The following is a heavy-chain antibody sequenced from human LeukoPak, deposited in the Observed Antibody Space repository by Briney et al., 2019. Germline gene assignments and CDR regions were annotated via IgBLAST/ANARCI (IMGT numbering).Heavy chain of an antibody. CDR3: ARDISYYDFWSGPSPPYFDY. D-gene: IGHD3-3*01. CDR1: GFTFSSYW. V-gene: IGHV3-7*01. CDR2: IKQDGSEK. Sequence: GGSLRLSCAASGFTFSSYWMSWVRQAPGKGLEWVANIKQDGSEKYYVDSVKGRFTISRDNAKNSLYLQMNSLRAEDTAVYYCARDISYYDFWSGPSPPYFDYWGQGTLVTVSS. J-gene: IGHJ4*02.